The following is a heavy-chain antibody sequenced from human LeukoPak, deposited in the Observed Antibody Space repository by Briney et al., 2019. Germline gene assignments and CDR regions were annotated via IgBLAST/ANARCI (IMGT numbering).Heavy chain of an antibody. CDR1: GGSISSYY. J-gene: IGHJ6*02. Sequence: KPSETLSLTCSVSGGSISSYYWSWIRQPPGKGLEWIGYIYYSGSTNHNPSLKSRVTISVDTSKNQFSLKLSSVTAADTAVYYCARGRGVYYYYGMDVWGQGTTVTVSS. V-gene: IGHV4-59*12. D-gene: IGHD5-12*01. CDR3: ARGRGVYYYYGMDV. CDR2: IYYSGST.